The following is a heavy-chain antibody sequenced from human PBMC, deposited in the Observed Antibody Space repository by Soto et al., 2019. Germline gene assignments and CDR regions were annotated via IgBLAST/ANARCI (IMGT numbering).Heavy chain of an antibody. J-gene: IGHJ4*02. CDR2: IIPIFGTP. CDR1: GGIFSTYA. V-gene: IGHV1-69*01. CDR3: VRDRDDYGSGNYYNRIDF. Sequence: QVQLVQSGAEVKKPGSSVKVSCKASGGIFSTYAISWLRQAPGQGLEWMGGIIPIFGTPNYAQRFQGRVTSTADESNSTAYMELSRLRSEDTAVCYCVRDRDDYGSGNYYNRIDFWGQGALVTISS. D-gene: IGHD3-10*01.